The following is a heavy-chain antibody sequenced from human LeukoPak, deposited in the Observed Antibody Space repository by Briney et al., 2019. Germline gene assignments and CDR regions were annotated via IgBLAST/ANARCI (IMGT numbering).Heavy chain of an antibody. V-gene: IGHV3-30*02. CDR2: IRYDGSNQ. CDR3: AKDMGYSTGWTRFDY. CDR1: GFTFSSYG. J-gene: IGHJ4*02. D-gene: IGHD6-19*01. Sequence: GGSLRLSCAASGFTFSSYGMHWVRQAPGKGLDWVAFIRYDGSNQYYADSVKGRFTISRDSSKNTLYLQMDSLRGDDTAVYYCAKDMGYSTGWTRFDYWGQGTLVTVSS.